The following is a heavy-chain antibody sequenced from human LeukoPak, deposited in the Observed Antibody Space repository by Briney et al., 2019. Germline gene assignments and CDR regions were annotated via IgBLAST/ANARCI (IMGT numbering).Heavy chain of an antibody. Sequence: GSLRLSCAASGLTVSSNYMSWVRQAPGKGLEWVSIFYIGGTTNYAESVEGRFTISRDSSKNTLYLQTNNLRIEDTAIYYCATGGGSGRNYFDYWGQGTLVTVSS. CDR3: ATGGGSGRNYFDY. J-gene: IGHJ4*02. CDR2: FYIGGTT. CDR1: GLTVSSNY. V-gene: IGHV3-53*01. D-gene: IGHD6-19*01.